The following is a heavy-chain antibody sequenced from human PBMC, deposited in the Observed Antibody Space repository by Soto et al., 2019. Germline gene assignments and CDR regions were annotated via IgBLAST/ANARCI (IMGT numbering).Heavy chain of an antibody. CDR2: INPSGGST. CDR1: GYTFTSYY. Sequence: ASVKVSCKASGYTFTSYYMHWVRQAPGQGLEWMGIINPSGGSTSYAQKFQGRVTMTRDTSTSTVYMELSSLRSEDTAVYYCARDRRPPGVPADMGHWFDPWGQGTLVTVS. V-gene: IGHV1-46*01. CDR3: ARDRRPPGVPADMGHWFDP. J-gene: IGHJ5*02. D-gene: IGHD2-2*01.